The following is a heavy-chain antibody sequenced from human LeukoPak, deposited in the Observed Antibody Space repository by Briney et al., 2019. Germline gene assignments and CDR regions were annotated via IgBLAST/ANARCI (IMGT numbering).Heavy chain of an antibody. D-gene: IGHD6-19*01. CDR3: AKEGSSGRTRSFDY. CDR1: GFTFSSYG. Sequence: GGSLRLSCEVSGFTFSSYGMSWVRQAPGRGLEGVSSISGSGGSTNYADSVKGRFTISRDNSENTLYLQMNTLRAEDTAVYYCAKEGSSGRTRSFDYWGQGTLVTVSS. J-gene: IGHJ4*02. CDR2: ISGSGGST. V-gene: IGHV3-23*01.